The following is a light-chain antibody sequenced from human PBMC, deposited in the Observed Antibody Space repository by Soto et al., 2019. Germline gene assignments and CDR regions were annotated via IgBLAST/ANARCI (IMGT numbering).Light chain of an antibody. J-gene: IGKJ4*01. V-gene: IGKV3-20*01. CDR3: QQYGSSPD. CDR1: QSDSSSY. Sequence: EIVLTQSPGTLSLSPGERATLSCRASQSDSSSYLAWYQQKPGQAPRLLIYGASSRATGIPDRFSGSGSGTDFTLTISRLEPEDFAVYYCQQYGSSPDFGGGTKVEIK. CDR2: GAS.